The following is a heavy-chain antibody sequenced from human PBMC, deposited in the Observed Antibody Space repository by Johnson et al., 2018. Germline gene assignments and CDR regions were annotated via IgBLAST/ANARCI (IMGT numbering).Heavy chain of an antibody. CDR2: ISDDGSNK. V-gene: IGHV3-30-3*01. D-gene: IGHD5-18*01. Sequence: VQLVESGGGVVQXGRSLRLXCAASGFTFSTYAMHWGRQAPGKGLEWVAVISDDGSNKYYADSVKGRFTISRDNSKNTLYLQMNSLRAEDTATYYRGRGIQKWLNYMDVWGRGTTVTVSS. CDR1: GFTFSTYA. CDR3: GRGIQKWLNYMDV. J-gene: IGHJ6*03.